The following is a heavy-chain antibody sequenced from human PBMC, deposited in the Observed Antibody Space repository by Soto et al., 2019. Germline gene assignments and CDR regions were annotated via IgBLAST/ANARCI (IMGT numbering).Heavy chain of an antibody. CDR2: IYYSGST. Sequence: QVQMQESVPGLVKPSETLSLTCTVSGGSINSNYWSWIRQPPGKGLKWIGYIYYSGSTIYNPSLKSRVTISVDTSKNQFSLKLSSVTAADTAVYYCARGGCSGGSCYSGNYWYFDLWGRGTLVTVSS. CDR1: GGSINSNY. D-gene: IGHD2-15*01. CDR3: ARGGCSGGSCYSGNYWYFDL. J-gene: IGHJ2*01. V-gene: IGHV4-59*01.